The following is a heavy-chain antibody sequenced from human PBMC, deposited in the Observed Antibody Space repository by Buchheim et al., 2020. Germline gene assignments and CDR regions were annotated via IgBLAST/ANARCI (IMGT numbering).Heavy chain of an antibody. CDR3: ARVMGYDILTGYYLVPLFNGMDV. D-gene: IGHD3-9*01. CDR2: IKSDGSST. J-gene: IGHJ6*02. Sequence: EVQLVESGGGLVQPGGSLRLSCTASGFTFSDYWMYWVRQAPGKGLVWVSRIKSDGSSTSYADSVKGRFTISRDNAKNTLYLQMNSLRVEDTAVYCCARVMGYDILTGYYLVPLFNGMDVWGQGTT. V-gene: IGHV3-74*01. CDR1: GFTFSDYW.